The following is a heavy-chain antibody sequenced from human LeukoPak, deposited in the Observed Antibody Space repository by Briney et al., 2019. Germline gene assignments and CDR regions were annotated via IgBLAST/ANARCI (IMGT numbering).Heavy chain of an antibody. J-gene: IGHJ5*02. V-gene: IGHV3-48*01. CDR3: ARSLVVGATYPYH. Sequence: PGGSLRLSCEAYEFSFSRYSMNWVRQAPGKGLEGGSYISSTSTNRFYADSVQGRFTISRDNAKNSLFLQMNSLRAEDTAVYYCARSLVVGATYPYHWGQGTLVTVSS. D-gene: IGHD1-26*01. CDR1: EFSFSRYS. CDR2: ISSTSTNR.